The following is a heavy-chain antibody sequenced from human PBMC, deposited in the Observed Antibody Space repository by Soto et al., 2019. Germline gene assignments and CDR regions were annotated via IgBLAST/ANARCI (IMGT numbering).Heavy chain of an antibody. CDR3: WTTTTATKDYYYYGMDV. Sequence: EVQLLESGGGLVQPGGSLRLSCAASGFTFSSYAMSWVRQAPGKGLEWVSAISGSGGSTYYADSVKGRFTISRDNSKKTTQHQIMNLRGDDNAVEYCWTTTTATKDYYYYGMDVWGQGTTVTVSS. CDR1: GFTFSSYA. J-gene: IGHJ6*02. D-gene: IGHD4-17*01. CDR2: ISGSGGST. V-gene: IGHV3-23*01.